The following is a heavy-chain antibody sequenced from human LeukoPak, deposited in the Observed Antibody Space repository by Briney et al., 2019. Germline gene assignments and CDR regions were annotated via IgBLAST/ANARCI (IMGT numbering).Heavy chain of an antibody. Sequence: AGGSLRLSCAASRFTFSTYWMHWVRQAPGKGLVWVSRINSDGSSTDYADSVKGRFTISRDNAKNSLYLQMNSLRAEDTALYYCARDRGYSSYDYWGQGTLVTVSS. D-gene: IGHD6-19*01. CDR3: ARDRGYSSYDY. CDR1: RFTFSTYW. V-gene: IGHV3-74*01. CDR2: INSDGSST. J-gene: IGHJ4*02.